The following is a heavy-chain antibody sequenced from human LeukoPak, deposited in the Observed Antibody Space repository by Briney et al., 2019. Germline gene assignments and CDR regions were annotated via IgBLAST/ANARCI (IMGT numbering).Heavy chain of an antibody. V-gene: IGHV1-18*01. CDR2: ISAYNGNT. CDR3: ARHHYESNGHHDALGI. D-gene: IGHD2-8*01. J-gene: IGHJ3*02. Sequence: GASAKVSCKASGYTFTSYGISWVRQAPGQGLEWMGWISAYNGNTNYAQKLHGRVTMTRDTSTSTTYMELRSLRSDDTALYYCARHHYESNGHHDALGIWGQGTKVTVSS. CDR1: GYTFTSYG.